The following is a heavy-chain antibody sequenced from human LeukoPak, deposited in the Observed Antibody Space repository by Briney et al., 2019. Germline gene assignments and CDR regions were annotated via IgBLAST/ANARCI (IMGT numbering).Heavy chain of an antibody. D-gene: IGHD3-3*01. CDR1: GFTFSSYA. J-gene: IGHJ6*03. V-gene: IGHV3-48*01. CDR2: ISSSSTI. CDR3: ARVTDGYDFWSGQLYYYMDV. Sequence: PGGSLRLSCAASGFTFSSYAMSWVRQAPGKGLEWVSYISSSSTIYYADSVKGRFTISRDNAKNSLYLQMNSLRAEDTAVYYCARVTDGYDFWSGQLYYYMDVWGKGTTVTVSS.